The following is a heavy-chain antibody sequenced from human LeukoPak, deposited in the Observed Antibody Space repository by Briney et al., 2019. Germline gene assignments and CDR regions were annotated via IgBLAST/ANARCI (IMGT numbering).Heavy chain of an antibody. J-gene: IGHJ6*03. Sequence: SVKVSCKASGGTFSSYAISWVRQAPGQGLEWMGGIIPIFGTANYAQKFQGRVTITADESTSTAYMELSSLRSEDTAVYYCARGDYGGMYYYYYMDVWGKGTTVTISS. V-gene: IGHV1-69*01. CDR2: IIPIFGTA. D-gene: IGHD4-23*01. CDR3: ARGDYGGMYYYYYMDV. CDR1: GGTFSSYA.